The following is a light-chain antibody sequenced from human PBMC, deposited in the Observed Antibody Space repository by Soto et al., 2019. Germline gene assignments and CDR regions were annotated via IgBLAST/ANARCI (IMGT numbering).Light chain of an antibody. CDR2: EVN. CDR1: SSDIGAYNF. CDR3: SWYTTSTTYV. V-gene: IGLV2-14*01. J-gene: IGLJ1*01. Sequence: QSVLTQPASVSGSPGQSITFSCSGTSSDIGAYNFVSWYQQHPGKAPKLMIFEVNNRPSGVSNRFSGSKSGSTASLTISDLQPEDEAEYYCSWYTTSTTYVFGSGTKVTVL.